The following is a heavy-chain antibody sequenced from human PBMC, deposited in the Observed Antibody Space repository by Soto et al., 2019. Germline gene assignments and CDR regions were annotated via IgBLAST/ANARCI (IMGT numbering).Heavy chain of an antibody. CDR2: INHSGST. CDR3: AREGENYYYGMDV. J-gene: IGHJ6*02. D-gene: IGHD3-16*01. Sequence: PWETLSLTCAVYGGSFSGYYWSWIRQPPGKGLEWIGEINHSGSTNYNPSLKSRVTISVDTSKNQFSLKLSSVTAADTAVYYWAREGENYYYGMDVWGQGTTVSVSS. V-gene: IGHV4-34*01. CDR1: GGSFSGYY.